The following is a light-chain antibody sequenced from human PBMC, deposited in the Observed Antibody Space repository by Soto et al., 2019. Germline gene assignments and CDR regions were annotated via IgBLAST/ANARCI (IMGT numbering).Light chain of an antibody. CDR2: LGS. CDR3: MQALQTPRT. CDR1: QSLLGSGGHNY. Sequence: DIVLTQSPLFLPVTPGEPASLSCRSSQSLLGSGGHNYLDWYVQKPGQSQQFVIFLGSHRPSGVPDRFSGSGSGTDFTLKISRVEAEDVGVYFCMQALQTPRTFGQGTRVEI. V-gene: IGKV2-28*01. J-gene: IGKJ1*01.